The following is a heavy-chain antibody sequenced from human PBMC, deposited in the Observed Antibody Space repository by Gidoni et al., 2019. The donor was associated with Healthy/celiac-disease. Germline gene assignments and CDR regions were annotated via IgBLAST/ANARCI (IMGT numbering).Heavy chain of an antibody. D-gene: IGHD3-16*02. CDR3: TTHRVEYYDYVWGSYRTIPGDY. J-gene: IGHJ4*02. V-gene: IGHV3-15*01. CDR1: GFTFSNAW. Sequence: EVQLVESGGGLVKPGGSLRLSCAASGFTFSNAWLSWVRQAPGKGLEWVGRIKSKTDGGTTDYAAPVKGRFTISRDDSKNTLYLQMNSLKTEDTAVYYCTTHRVEYYDYVWGSYRTIPGDYWGQGTLVTVSS. CDR2: IKSKTDGGTT.